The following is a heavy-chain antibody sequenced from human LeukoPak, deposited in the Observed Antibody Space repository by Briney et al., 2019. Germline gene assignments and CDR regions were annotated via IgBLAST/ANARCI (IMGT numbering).Heavy chain of an antibody. CDR3: AGNYYGSGSYYSEDRY. J-gene: IGHJ4*02. Sequence: SETLSLTCTVSGGSISSYYWSWIRQPAGKGLGWIGRIYTSGSTNYNPSLKSRVTISVDTSKKQFSLKLSSVTAADTAVYYCAGNYYGSGSYYSEDRYWGQGTLVTVSS. CDR1: GGSISSYY. D-gene: IGHD3-10*01. V-gene: IGHV4-4*07. CDR2: IYTSGST.